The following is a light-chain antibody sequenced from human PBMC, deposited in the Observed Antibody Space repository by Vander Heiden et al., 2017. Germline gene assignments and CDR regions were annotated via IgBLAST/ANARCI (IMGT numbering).Light chain of an antibody. J-gene: IGKJ1*01. CDR3: QQSYRTPPT. CDR1: QSISSY. V-gene: IGKV1-39*01. CDR2: AAS. Sequence: DLQMTQSPLSLSASVGDRVIITCRASQSISSYLNWYQQKPGKAPKLLIYAASSLQSGVPSRFRGSGSGTDFTLTISSLQPEDFATYFCQQSYRTPPTFGQGTKVEIK.